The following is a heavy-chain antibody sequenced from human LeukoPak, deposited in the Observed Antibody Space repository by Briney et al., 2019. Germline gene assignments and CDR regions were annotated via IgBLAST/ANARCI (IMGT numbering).Heavy chain of an antibody. CDR2: IYTSGST. CDR1: GGSISSDY. J-gene: IGHJ6*03. Sequence: SETLSLTCTVSGGSISSDYWSWIRHPAGKGLELIGLIYTSGSTNYNPSLKSRVTMSVDTSKNQYSLKLSSVTAADTAVYYWARASRGGGYYSYYYYYMDVWGKGTTVTISS. V-gene: IGHV4-4*07. CDR3: ARASRGGGYYSYYYYYMDV. D-gene: IGHD5-12*01.